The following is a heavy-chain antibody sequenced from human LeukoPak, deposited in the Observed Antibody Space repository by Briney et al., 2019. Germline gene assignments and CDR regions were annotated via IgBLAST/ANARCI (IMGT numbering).Heavy chain of an antibody. CDR2: INHSGST. J-gene: IGHJ5*02. CDR3: AREGVVAALNLFTWFDP. Sequence: TPSETLSLTCAVYGGSFSGYYWSWIRQPPGKGLEWIGEINHSGSTNYNPSLKSRVTISVDTSKNQFSLRLSSVTAADTAVYYCAREGVVAALNLFTWFDPWGQGTLVTVSS. V-gene: IGHV4-34*01. CDR1: GGSFSGYY. D-gene: IGHD2-2*01.